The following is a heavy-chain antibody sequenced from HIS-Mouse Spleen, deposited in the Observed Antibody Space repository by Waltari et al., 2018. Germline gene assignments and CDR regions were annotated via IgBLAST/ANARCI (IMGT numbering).Heavy chain of an antibody. CDR2: ISYDGSTK. D-gene: IGHD7-27*01. Sequence: QVQLVESGGGVVQPGRSLRLSCAASGFTFSSYGMHWVRQAPGKGLEWVAVISYDGSTKYYADSVKGRFTISRDNSKNTLYLQMNSLRAEDTAVYYCAKDRRNWGPDWYFDLWGRGTLVTVSS. V-gene: IGHV3-30*18. CDR3: AKDRRNWGPDWYFDL. J-gene: IGHJ2*01. CDR1: GFTFSSYG.